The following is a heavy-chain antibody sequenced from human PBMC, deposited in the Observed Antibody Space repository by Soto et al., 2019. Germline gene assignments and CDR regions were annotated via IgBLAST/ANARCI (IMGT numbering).Heavy chain of an antibody. Sequence: PWGSLRLSCAASGFSFSSFEMNWVRQAPGKGLEWLSFIDISSATTSYADSVKGRFTISRDNAKNSLYPEMNSLRAEETAVYYCATDQPGIVDFDYWGQGTLVTV. D-gene: IGHD3-16*02. CDR1: GFSFSSFE. CDR3: ATDQPGIVDFDY. CDR2: IDISSATT. J-gene: IGHJ4*02. V-gene: IGHV3-48*03.